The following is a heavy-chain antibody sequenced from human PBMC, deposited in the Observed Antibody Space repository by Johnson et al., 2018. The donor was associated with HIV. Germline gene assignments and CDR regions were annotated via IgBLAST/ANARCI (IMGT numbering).Heavy chain of an antibody. Sequence: VQLVESGGGLVQPGGSLRLSCAASGFTVSSNYMSWVRQAPGKGLEWVSVIYSSGSTYYADSVKGRFTISRDNSKNTLYLQMNSLRAEDTAVYYCTRRTWNSCSGFDIWGQVTVVTVSS. D-gene: IGHD1-7*01. V-gene: IGHV3-66*01. CDR1: GFTVSSNY. CDR3: TRRTWNSCSGFDI. CDR2: IYSSGST. J-gene: IGHJ3*02.